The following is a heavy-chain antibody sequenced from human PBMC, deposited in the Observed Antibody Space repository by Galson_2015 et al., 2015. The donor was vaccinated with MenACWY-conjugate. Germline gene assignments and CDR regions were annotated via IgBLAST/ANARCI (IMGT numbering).Heavy chain of an antibody. Sequence: SLRLSCAASGFTFSSYAMHWVRQAPGKGLEYVSAISSNGGSTYYADSVKGRFTISRDNSKNTLYLQMSSLRAEDTAVYYCVKGEGSGWYTWYFDLWGRGTLVTVSS. V-gene: IGHV3-64D*09. CDR1: GFTFSSYA. D-gene: IGHD6-19*01. CDR2: ISSNGGST. J-gene: IGHJ2*01. CDR3: VKGEGSGWYTWYFDL.